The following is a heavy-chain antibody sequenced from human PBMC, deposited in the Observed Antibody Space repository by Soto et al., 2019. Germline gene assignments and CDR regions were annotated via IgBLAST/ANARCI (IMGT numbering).Heavy chain of an antibody. Sequence: GGSLRLSCAASGFTFSSYWMLWVRQAPGKGLVWVSRINSDGSYTSYADSVKGRFTISRDNAKNTLYLQMNSLRAEDTAVYYCARERSITMIQSGFDYWGQGTLVTVSS. CDR2: INSDGSYT. J-gene: IGHJ4*02. CDR1: GFTFSSYW. CDR3: ARERSITMIQSGFDY. V-gene: IGHV3-74*01. D-gene: IGHD3-22*01.